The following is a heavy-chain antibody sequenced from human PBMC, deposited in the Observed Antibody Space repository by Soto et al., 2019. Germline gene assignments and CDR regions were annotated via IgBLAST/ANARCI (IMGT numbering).Heavy chain of an antibody. D-gene: IGHD5-18*01. CDR2: ISYDGSNK. Sequence: QVQLVESGGGVVQPGRSLRLSCAASGFTFSSYGMHWVRQAPGKGLEWVAVISYDGSNKYYADSVKGRFTISRDNSRSTLYLQMNSLRAEDTAVYYCAKDRAAMVPYYYYGMDVWGQGTTVTVSS. CDR1: GFTFSSYG. V-gene: IGHV3-30*18. J-gene: IGHJ6*02. CDR3: AKDRAAMVPYYYYGMDV.